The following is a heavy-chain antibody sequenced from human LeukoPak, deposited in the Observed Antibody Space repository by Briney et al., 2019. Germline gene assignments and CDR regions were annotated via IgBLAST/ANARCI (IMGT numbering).Heavy chain of an antibody. CDR1: GFTFSSYA. J-gene: IGHJ3*02. V-gene: IGHV3-23*01. CDR2: ISGSGGST. Sequence: GGSLRLSCAASGFTFSSYAMSWVRQAPGKGLEWVSAISGSGGSTYYADSVKGRSTISRDNSKNTLYLQMNSLRAEDTAVYYCAKDITMIVVMDAFDIWGQGTMVTVSS. CDR3: AKDITMIVVMDAFDI. D-gene: IGHD3-22*01.